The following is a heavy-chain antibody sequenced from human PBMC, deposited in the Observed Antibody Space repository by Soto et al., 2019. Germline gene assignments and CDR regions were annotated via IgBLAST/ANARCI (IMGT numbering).Heavy chain of an antibody. CDR1: GYTFTSYG. V-gene: IGHV1-18*04. D-gene: IGHD6-19*01. CDR2: ISAYNGNT. J-gene: IGHJ5*02. Sequence: GASVKVSCKASGYTFTSYGISWVRQAPGQGLEWMGWISAYNGNTNYAQKLQGRVTMTTDTSTSTAYMELRSLRSDDTAVYYCAGGVSRGWSIYDWFDPWGQGTLVTVSS. CDR3: AGGVSRGWSIYDWFDP.